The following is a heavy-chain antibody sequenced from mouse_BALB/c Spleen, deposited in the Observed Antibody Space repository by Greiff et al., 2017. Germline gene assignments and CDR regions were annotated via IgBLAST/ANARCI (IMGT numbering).Heavy chain of an antibody. CDR3: ARSSIYYDYEQFAY. V-gene: IGHV3-2*02. CDR1: GYSITRDYA. CDR2: ISYSGST. J-gene: IGHJ3*01. D-gene: IGHD2-4*01. Sequence: EVQLQESGPGLVKPSQSLSLTCTVTGYSITRDYAWNWIRQFPGNKLEWMGYISYSGSTSYNPSLKSRISITRDTSKNQFFLQLNSVTTEDTATYYCARSSIYYDYEQFAYWGQGTLVTVSA.